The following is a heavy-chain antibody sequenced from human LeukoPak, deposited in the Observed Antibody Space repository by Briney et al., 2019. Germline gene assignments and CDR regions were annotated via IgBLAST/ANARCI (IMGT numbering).Heavy chain of an antibody. Sequence: SETLSLTCTVPGGSISNYYWNWIRQPAGKGLEWIGRIYTSGSTEYNPSLKSRVTMSVDTSTNQFSLKLTSVTAADTAVYYCARGPPYCSTTNCYYMDVWGKGTTVTVSS. D-gene: IGHD2-2*01. CDR3: ARGPPYCSTTNCYYMDV. CDR1: GGSISNYY. CDR2: IYTSGST. J-gene: IGHJ6*03. V-gene: IGHV4-4*07.